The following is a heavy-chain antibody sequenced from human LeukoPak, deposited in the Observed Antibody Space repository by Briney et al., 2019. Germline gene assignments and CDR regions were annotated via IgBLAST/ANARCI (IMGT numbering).Heavy chain of an antibody. CDR2: IRYDGSNK. J-gene: IGHJ1*01. Sequence: GGSLRLSCAAPGFTFSSYGMHWVRQAQGKGLEWVAFIRYDGSNKYYADSVKGRFTISRDNSKNTLYLQMNSLRAEDTAVYYRAKKGGYCSSTSCLYGYFQHWGQGTLVTVSS. V-gene: IGHV3-30*02. D-gene: IGHD2-2*01. CDR1: GFTFSSYG. CDR3: AKKGGYCSSTSCLYGYFQH.